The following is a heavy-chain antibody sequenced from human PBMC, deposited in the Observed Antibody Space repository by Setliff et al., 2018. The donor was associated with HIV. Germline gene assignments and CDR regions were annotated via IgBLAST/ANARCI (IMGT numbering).Heavy chain of an antibody. V-gene: IGHV4-61*09. J-gene: IGHJ4*01. CDR1: GGSITSGNYF. D-gene: IGHD5-12*01. CDR3: ARDSRWLQFPYFDS. Sequence: PSETLSLTCTVSGGSITSGNYFWSWIRQPAGKGLEWIGHMYTDGSTNYNPSFKSRVTISADTSKNQFSLKPSSVTAADTAVYYCARDSRWLQFPYFDSWGQGTPVTVSS. CDR2: MYTDGST.